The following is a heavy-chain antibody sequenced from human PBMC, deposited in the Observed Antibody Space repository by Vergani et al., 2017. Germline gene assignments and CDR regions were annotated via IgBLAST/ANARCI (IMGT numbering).Heavy chain of an antibody. Sequence: EVQLVQSGAEVKKPGESLRLPCKGSGYSFPRYWISWVRQMPGKGLEWMGRIDPSDSYTNYSPSFQGHVTISADKSISTAYLQWSSLKAADTAMYYCARVNRANYYGAGTQTAVDIWGQGTTVTVSS. CDR3: ARVNRANYYGAGTQTAVDI. V-gene: IGHV5-10-1*01. D-gene: IGHD3-10*01. CDR1: GYSFPRYW. CDR2: IDPSDSYT. J-gene: IGHJ3*02.